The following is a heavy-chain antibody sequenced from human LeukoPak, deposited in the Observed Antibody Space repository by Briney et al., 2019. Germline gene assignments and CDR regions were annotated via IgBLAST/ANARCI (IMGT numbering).Heavy chain of an antibody. CDR2: ISAYNGNT. V-gene: IGHV1-18*01. J-gene: IGHJ4*02. CDR1: SYTFTSYG. Sequence: RASVKVSCKASSYTFTSYGISWVRQAPGQGLEWMGWISAYNGNTNYAQKLQGRVTMTTDTSTSTAYMELRSLRSDDTAVYYCARDKWELVYDYWGQGTLVTVSS. D-gene: IGHD1-26*01. CDR3: ARDKWELVYDY.